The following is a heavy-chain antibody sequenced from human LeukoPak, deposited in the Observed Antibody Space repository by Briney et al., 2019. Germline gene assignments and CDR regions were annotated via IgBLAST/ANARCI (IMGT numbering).Heavy chain of an antibody. CDR3: ARVNCATTSCSHPDAFDI. CDR1: GFTFTNYA. V-gene: IGHV3-30*04. CDR2: ISSDGSNI. D-gene: IGHD2-2*01. Sequence: PGGSLRLSCAASGFTFTNYAMHWVRQSPGKGLEWVAVISSDGSNIYLADSVKGRFIISRDNSKNTLSLQMTSLRLEDTAVYSCARVNCATTSCSHPDAFDIWGQGTMVTVSS. J-gene: IGHJ3*02.